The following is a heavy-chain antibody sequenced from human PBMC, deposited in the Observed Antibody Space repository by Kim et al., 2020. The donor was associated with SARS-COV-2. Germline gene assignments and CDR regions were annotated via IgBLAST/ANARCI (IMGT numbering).Heavy chain of an antibody. V-gene: IGHV4-39*07. Sequence: SETLSLTCTVSGGSISSSSYYWGWIRQPPGKGLEWIGSIYYSGSTYYNPSLKSRVTISVDTSKNQFSLKLSSVTAADTAVYYCARDEGVDTAMVRKYYFDYWGQGTLVTVSS. CDR2: IYYSGST. CDR1: GGSISSSSYY. J-gene: IGHJ4*02. D-gene: IGHD5-18*01. CDR3: ARDEGVDTAMVRKYYFDY.